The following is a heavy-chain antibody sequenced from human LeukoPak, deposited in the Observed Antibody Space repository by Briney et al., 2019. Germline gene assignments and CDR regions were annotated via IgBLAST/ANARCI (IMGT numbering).Heavy chain of an antibody. Sequence: GGSLRLSCAVSGFTLSSNRMHWVRQVPGKGLEWVSRIDDVGSGTSYADSVKGRFTISRDDAKNTVYLQMNSLRAEDTAVYYCATVFDFWGQGTLVTVSS. CDR1: GFTLSSNR. D-gene: IGHD2-21*02. CDR2: IDDVGSGT. V-gene: IGHV3-74*01. CDR3: ATVFDF. J-gene: IGHJ5*01.